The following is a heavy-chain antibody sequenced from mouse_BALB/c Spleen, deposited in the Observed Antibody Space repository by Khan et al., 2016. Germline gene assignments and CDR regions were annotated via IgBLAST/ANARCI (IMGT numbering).Heavy chain of an antibody. Sequence: VELVESGPGLVAPSQSLSITCTVSGFSLTSYGVHWVRQPPGKGLEWLGVIWAGGSTNLNSALMSKLSISKDNSKSQVCLKMNSLQTDDTAMYYCARLEDIWGQGTTLTVSS. V-gene: IGHV2-9*02. J-gene: IGHJ2*01. CDR1: GFSLTSYG. D-gene: IGHD1-3*01. CDR3: ARLEDI. CDR2: IWAGGST.